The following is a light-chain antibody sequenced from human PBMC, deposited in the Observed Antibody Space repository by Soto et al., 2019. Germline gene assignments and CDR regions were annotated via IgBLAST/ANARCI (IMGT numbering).Light chain of an antibody. V-gene: IGLV2-8*01. CDR2: EVS. J-gene: IGLJ2*01. Sequence: QSALTQPPSASGSPVQSVTISCTGTSSDVGGYNYVSWYQQHPGKAPKLMIYEVSKRPSGVPDRFSGSKSGNTASLTVSGLQAEDEADYYCSSYAGSNKVVLGGGTKLTVL. CDR3: SSYAGSNKVV. CDR1: SSDVGGYNY.